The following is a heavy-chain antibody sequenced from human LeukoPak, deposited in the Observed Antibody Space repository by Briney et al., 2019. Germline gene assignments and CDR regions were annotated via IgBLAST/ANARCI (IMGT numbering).Heavy chain of an antibody. CDR1: GYSISSGYY. V-gene: IGHV4-38-2*02. Sequence: SETLSLTCAVSGYSISSGYYWGWIRQPPGKGLEWIGSIYHSGSTYYNPSLKSRVTMSVDTSKNQFSLKLSSVTAADTAMYYCAKERGYSYDYDYWGQGTLVTVSS. J-gene: IGHJ4*02. CDR2: IYHSGST. CDR3: AKERGYSYDYDY. D-gene: IGHD5-18*01.